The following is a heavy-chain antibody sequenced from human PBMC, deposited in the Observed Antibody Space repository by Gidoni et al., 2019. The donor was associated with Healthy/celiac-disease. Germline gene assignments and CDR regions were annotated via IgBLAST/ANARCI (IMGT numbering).Heavy chain of an antibody. CDR1: GFSLSPSGVG. D-gene: IGHD3-22*01. J-gene: IGHJ4*02. CDR3: AHRSVASDDSSGYPY. CDR2: IYWDDDK. V-gene: IGHV2-5*02. Sequence: QITLTESGPTLVKPTQTLTLTCTFSGFSLSPSGVGVGWIRPPPGKALEWLALIYWDDDKRYSPSLKSRLTITKDTSKNQVVLTMTNMDPVDTDTYYCAHRSVASDDSSGYPYWGQGTLVTVSS.